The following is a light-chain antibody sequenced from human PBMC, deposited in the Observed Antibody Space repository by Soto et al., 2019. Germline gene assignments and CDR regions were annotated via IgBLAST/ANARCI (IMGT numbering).Light chain of an antibody. Sequence: QLVLNQSPSASASLGASVKLTCTLSSGHSNYAIAWHQQQPEKGPRYLMKLNSDGSHSKGDGIPDRFSGSSSGAERYLTISSLQSEDEADYYCQTWGTGPWVFGGGTKLTVL. J-gene: IGLJ3*02. V-gene: IGLV4-69*01. CDR3: QTWGTGPWV. CDR2: LNSDGSH. CDR1: SGHSNYA.